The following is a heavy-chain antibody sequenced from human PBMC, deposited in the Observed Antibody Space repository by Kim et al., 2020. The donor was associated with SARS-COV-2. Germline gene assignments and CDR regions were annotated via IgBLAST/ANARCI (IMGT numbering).Heavy chain of an antibody. CDR1: GGSISSYY. Sequence: SETLSLTCTVSGGSISSYYWSWIRQPPGKGLEWIGYIYYSGSTNYNPSLKSRVTISVDTSKNQFSLKLSSVTAADTAVYYCARERPMVRGVGAFDIWGQG. CDR3: ARERPMVRGVGAFDI. J-gene: IGHJ3*02. V-gene: IGHV4-59*01. D-gene: IGHD3-10*01. CDR2: IYYSGST.